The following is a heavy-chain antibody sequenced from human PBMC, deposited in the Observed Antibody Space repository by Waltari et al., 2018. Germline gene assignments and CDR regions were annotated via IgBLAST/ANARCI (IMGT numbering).Heavy chain of an antibody. J-gene: IGHJ4*02. CDR1: GFTFSNYA. CDR2: ISGSGGST. Sequence: EVQLVESGGGLVQPGGSLRLSCAASGFTFSNYAMSWVRQAPGKGLEWVSAISGSGGSTYDAAAVKGRFTISRDKSKSTLYLRMNSLRAEDTAVYYCVRFWSGSDYWGQGTLVTVSS. V-gene: IGHV3-23*04. D-gene: IGHD3-3*01. CDR3: VRFWSGSDY.